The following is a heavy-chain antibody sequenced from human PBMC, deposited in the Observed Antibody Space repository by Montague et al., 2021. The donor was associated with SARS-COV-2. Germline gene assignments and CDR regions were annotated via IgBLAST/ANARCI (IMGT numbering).Heavy chain of an antibody. D-gene: IGHD3-22*01. CDR1: GGSISSSSYY. CDR2: IYYTGST. CDR3: ARDTRIAMLVVVTRYGLDV. J-gene: IGHJ6*02. V-gene: IGHV4-39*07. Sequence: SETLSLTCTVSGGSISSSSYYWGWIRQPPGKGLEWIGSIYYTGSTYYNPSLKGRVTISVDTSKNQFSLKLGSVTAADTAVYYCARDTRIAMLVVVTRYGLDVWGQGTTVTVSS.